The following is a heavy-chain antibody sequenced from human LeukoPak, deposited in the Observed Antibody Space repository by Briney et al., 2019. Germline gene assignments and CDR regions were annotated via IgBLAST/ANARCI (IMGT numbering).Heavy chain of an antibody. Sequence: GSLRLSCAASGFTFNRSWMNWVRQAPGKGLEWVANMDPSGSQKRYVDSVEGRFTISKGNPGASLYLDMHSLRAEDTAIYYCAIWTSGNYWGQGTLVTVSS. CDR1: GFTFNRSW. J-gene: IGHJ4*02. D-gene: IGHD1-1*01. CDR3: AIWTSGNY. CDR2: MDPSGSQK. V-gene: IGHV3-7*01.